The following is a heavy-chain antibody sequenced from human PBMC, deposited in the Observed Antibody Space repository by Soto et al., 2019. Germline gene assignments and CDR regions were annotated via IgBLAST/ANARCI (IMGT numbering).Heavy chain of an antibody. CDR1: GFTFGDYA. V-gene: IGHV3-49*03. D-gene: IGHD6-19*01. CDR3: TRDEAGPIAVAGYYYYYGMDV. CDR2: IRSKAYGGTT. J-gene: IGHJ6*02. Sequence: LRLSCTASGFTFGDYAMSWFRQAPGKGLEWVGFIRSKAYGGTTEYAASVKGRFTISRDDSKSIAYLQMNSLKTEDTAVYYCTRDEAGPIAVAGYYYYYGMDVWGQGTTVTVSS.